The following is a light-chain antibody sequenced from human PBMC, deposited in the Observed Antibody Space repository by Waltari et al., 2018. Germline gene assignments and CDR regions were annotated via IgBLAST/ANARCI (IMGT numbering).Light chain of an antibody. CDR3: QQRYS. J-gene: IGKJ5*01. V-gene: IGKV1-39*01. CDR1: QSRSDY. CDR2: AAS. Sequence: DIQMTQSPSSLSASVGERVTITCRASQSRSDYLNWYQQKPGKAPKLLIYAASTLQSGVPSRCSGSGSGTDFALTISSLQPEDFATYYCQQRYSFGQGTRLEIK.